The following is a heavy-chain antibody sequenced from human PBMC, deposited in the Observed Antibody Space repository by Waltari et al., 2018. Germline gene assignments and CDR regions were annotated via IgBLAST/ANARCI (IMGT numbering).Heavy chain of an antibody. CDR3: AKLTAAGTDAFDI. CDR1: GFTFSSYG. CDR2: LSYGGSNK. Sequence: QVQLVESGGGVVQPGRSLSLSCAASGFTFSSYGMHWVLQAPGKGLEWVAGLSYGGSNKYDEESVEGRFNISRDNSKNKLYMQMNSLMAEDRAVYYCAKLTAAGTDAFDIWGQGTMVTVSS. J-gene: IGHJ3*02. D-gene: IGHD2-15*01. V-gene: IGHV3-30*18.